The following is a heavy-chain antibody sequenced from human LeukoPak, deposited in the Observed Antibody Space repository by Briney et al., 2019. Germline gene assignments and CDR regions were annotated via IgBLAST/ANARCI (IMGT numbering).Heavy chain of an antibody. CDR1: GFTFSSSA. D-gene: IGHD2-21*02. CDR3: ARGEPDCAGDCPYWYLDL. CDR2: ISGNGGRT. Sequence: GGSLRLSCEASGFTFSSSAMHWVRQAPGKGLEYVSAISGNGGRTYYANSVKGRFTISRDNSKNTVFLQMGSLRTEDMAVYYCARGEPDCAGDCPYWYLDLWGRGTLVTVSS. J-gene: IGHJ2*01. V-gene: IGHV3-64*01.